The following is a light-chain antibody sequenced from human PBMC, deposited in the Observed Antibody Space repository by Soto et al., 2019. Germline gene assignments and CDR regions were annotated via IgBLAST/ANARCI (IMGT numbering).Light chain of an antibody. V-gene: IGLV4-69*01. CDR1: SGHSTYA. J-gene: IGLJ2*01. Sequence: QAVVTQSPSASASLGVSVKLTCTLSSGHSTYAIAWHQQQPDRGPRYLMTLNSDGSHTKADGIPYRFSGSSSGAARYLTITSLQSEDEADYYCQTWDTGTVVFGGGTQLTVL. CDR2: LNSDGSH. CDR3: QTWDTGTVV.